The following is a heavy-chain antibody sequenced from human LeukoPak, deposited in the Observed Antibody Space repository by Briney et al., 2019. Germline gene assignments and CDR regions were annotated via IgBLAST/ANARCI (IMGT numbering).Heavy chain of an antibody. J-gene: IGHJ4*02. CDR3: ARAYNYGSGSYSAFPY. V-gene: IGHV4-39*02. CDR2: IYYSGST. D-gene: IGHD3-10*01. CDR1: GGSISSSSYY. Sequence: PSETLSLTCTVSGGSISSSSYYWGWIRQPPGKGLEWIGSIYYSGSTNYNYNPSLKSRVTLSVDTSKNHFSLKLSSVTAADTAVYYCARAYNYGSGSYSAFPYWGQGTLVTVSS.